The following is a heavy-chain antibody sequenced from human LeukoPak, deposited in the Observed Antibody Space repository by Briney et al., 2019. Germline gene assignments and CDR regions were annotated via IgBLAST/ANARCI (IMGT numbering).Heavy chain of an antibody. CDR2: ISAYNGNT. CDR1: GGTFSSYA. V-gene: IGHV1-18*01. Sequence: GASVKVSCKASGGTFSSYAISWVRQAPGQGLEWMGWISAYNGNTNYAQKLQGRVTMTTDTSTSTAYMELRSLRSDDTAVYYCAIKPWFDPWGQGTLVTVSS. D-gene: IGHD1-14*01. CDR3: AIKPWFDP. J-gene: IGHJ5*02.